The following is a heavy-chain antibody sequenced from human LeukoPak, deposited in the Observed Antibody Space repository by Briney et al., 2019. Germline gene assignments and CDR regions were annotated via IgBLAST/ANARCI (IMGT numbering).Heavy chain of an antibody. J-gene: IGHJ4*02. Sequence: KPGGSLRLSWAASGFTFSDHHMSWIRQAPGKGLEWVSYISSGGSTIYYADSVKGRFTISRDNAKNSLYLQMNSLRAEDTAVYYCARAGHGYKYGLDYWGQGTLVTVSS. D-gene: IGHD5-18*01. CDR1: GFTFSDHH. V-gene: IGHV3-11*01. CDR2: ISSGGSTI. CDR3: ARAGHGYKYGLDY.